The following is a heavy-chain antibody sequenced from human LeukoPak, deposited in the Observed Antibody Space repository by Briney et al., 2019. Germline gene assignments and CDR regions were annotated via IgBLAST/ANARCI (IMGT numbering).Heavy chain of an antibody. CDR2: VYPDDSDT. V-gene: IGHV5-51*01. CDR1: GSRFTRYW. J-gene: IGHJ4*02. CDR3: ARPSGTYFPFDY. D-gene: IGHD1-26*01. Sequence: GAYLKISCKTSGSRFTRYWIAWVRPTPGKGLEWMGIVYPDDSDTRYSPAFQGQVTISADKSTTTAYLHWSSLKASDTAVYDCARPSGTYFPFDYWGQGTLVTVS.